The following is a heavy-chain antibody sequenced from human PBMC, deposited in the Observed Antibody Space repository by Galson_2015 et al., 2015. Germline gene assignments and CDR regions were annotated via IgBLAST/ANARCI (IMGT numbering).Heavy chain of an antibody. CDR3: AKDLLGRELRGGFDY. Sequence: SLRLSCAASGLTFSNYAMNWVRQVAGKGLEWVSAISGSGGSTYYADSVKGRFTISRDNSKNTLYLQMSSLRAEDTAIYYCAKDLLGRELRGGFDYWGQGTLVTVSS. CDR1: GLTFSNYA. V-gene: IGHV3-23*01. D-gene: IGHD3-10*01. CDR2: ISGSGGST. J-gene: IGHJ4*02.